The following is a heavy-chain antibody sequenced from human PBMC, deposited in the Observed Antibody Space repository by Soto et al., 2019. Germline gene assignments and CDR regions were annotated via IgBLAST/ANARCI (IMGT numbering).Heavy chain of an antibody. J-gene: IGHJ1*01. CDR1: GFAFWNLA. V-gene: IGHV3-23*01. CDR2: VVGSGET. CDR3: AKDAVYNDGLWLMEH. Sequence: EVQLLQPGGGLVQPGESLRLSCAASGFAFWNLAMTWVRQAPGKGLECVSGVVGSGETYYADSVKGRFTISRDLSKNTLYLQMNSLRAEDTAVYYYAKDAVYNDGLWLMEHWGQGVLVTVSS. D-gene: IGHD2-21*01.